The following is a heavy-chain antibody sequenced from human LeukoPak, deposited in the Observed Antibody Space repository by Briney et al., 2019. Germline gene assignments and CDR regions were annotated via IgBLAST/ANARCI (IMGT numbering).Heavy chain of an antibody. J-gene: IGHJ3*02. CDR3: TRRGAASDAFDI. D-gene: IGHD3-16*01. CDR1: GFTFSTYA. Sequence: QAGGSLRLSCAASGFTFSTYAMHWVRQAPGKGLEWVAVISYGGSSENYADSVKSRFTVSRDNAKSTLYLQMNSLTADDTAVYYCTRRGAASDAFDIWGQGTMVTVSS. V-gene: IGHV3-30*04. CDR2: ISYGGSSE.